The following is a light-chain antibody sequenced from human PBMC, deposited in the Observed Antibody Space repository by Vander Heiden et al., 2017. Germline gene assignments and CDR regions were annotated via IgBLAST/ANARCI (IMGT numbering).Light chain of an antibody. CDR1: QLISSW. J-gene: IGKJ2*01. V-gene: IGKV1-12*01. CDR3: QQADSLPPT. CDR2: AAS. Sequence: DIQMTQSPSFVSASVGDRVTITCRASQLISSWLAWYQQKPGKAPKLLIYAASTLQNGVPLRFSGSESGTDFTLTISSLQPEDSATYYCQQADSLPPTLGQGTKLEVK.